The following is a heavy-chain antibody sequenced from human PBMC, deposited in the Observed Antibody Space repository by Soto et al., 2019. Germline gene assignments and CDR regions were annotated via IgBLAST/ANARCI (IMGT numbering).Heavy chain of an antibody. D-gene: IGHD5-12*01. CDR1: GFTFRNYG. CDR3: VRAAGYSGNDYVYYYGMDV. Sequence: QVQLVESGGGEVQPGRSLRLSCAASGFTFRNYGMHWVRQAPAKGLEWVALVWYDGGNKNYVDSVKGRFTISRDNSKNTLYLQMNSLRDEDTAVYYCVRAAGYSGNDYVYYYGMDVWGQGTTVTVSS. CDR2: VWYDGGNK. J-gene: IGHJ6*02. V-gene: IGHV3-33*01.